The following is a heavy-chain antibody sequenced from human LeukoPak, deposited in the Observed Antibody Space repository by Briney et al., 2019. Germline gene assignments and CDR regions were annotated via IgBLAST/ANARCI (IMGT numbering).Heavy chain of an antibody. Sequence: PGRSLRLSCAASGFTFDDYAMHWVRQAPGKGLEWVSGISWNSGSIGYADSVKGRFTISRDNAKNSLYLQMNSLRAEDTALYYCAKGQLWFGEFTLDYWGQGTLVTVSS. V-gene: IGHV3-9*01. J-gene: IGHJ4*02. D-gene: IGHD3-10*01. CDR3: AKGQLWFGEFTLDY. CDR2: ISWNSGSI. CDR1: GFTFDDYA.